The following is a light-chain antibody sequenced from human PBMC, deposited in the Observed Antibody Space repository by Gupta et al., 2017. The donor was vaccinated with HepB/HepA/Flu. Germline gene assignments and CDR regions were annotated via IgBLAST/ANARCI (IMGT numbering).Light chain of an antibody. J-gene: IGKJ1*01. CDR2: WAS. CDR1: QSVLYSSNNKNY. Sequence: DILMTQPPDSLAVSLGERATINCKSSQSVLYSSNNKNYLVWYQQKAGQPPKVLIHWASTRESGVPDRFSGSGSGTDFTLTISSLQAEDVAVYYCQQYSSLPWTFGRGTKVEIK. V-gene: IGKV4-1*01. CDR3: QQYSSLPWT.